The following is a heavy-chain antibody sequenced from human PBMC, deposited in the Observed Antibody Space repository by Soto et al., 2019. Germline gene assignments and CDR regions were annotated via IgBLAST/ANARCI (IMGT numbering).Heavy chain of an antibody. J-gene: IGHJ5*02. CDR2: ISSSSSYI. CDR3: ARLYSSGMFDP. D-gene: IGHD6-19*01. Sequence: EVQLVESGGGLVKPGGSLRLSCAASGFTFSSYSMNWVRQAPGKGLEWVSSISSSSSYIYYADSVKGRFTISRENAKNSLYLQMNSLRVEDTAVYYCARLYSSGMFDPWGQGTLVTVSS. CDR1: GFTFSSYS. V-gene: IGHV3-21*01.